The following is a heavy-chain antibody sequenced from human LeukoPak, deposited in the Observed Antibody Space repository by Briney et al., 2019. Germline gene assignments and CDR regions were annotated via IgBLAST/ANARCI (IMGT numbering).Heavy chain of an antibody. CDR3: ARAGAHCSGGSCYGGSWFDP. CDR2: IIPIFGTA. D-gene: IGHD2-15*01. J-gene: IGHJ5*02. V-gene: IGHV1-69*06. CDR1: GYTFTGYY. Sequence: SVKVSCKASGYTFTGYYMHWVRQAPGQGLEWMGGIIPIFGTANYAQKFQGRVTITADKSTSTAYMELSSLRSEDTAVYYCARAGAHCSGGSCYGGSWFDPWGQGTLVTVSS.